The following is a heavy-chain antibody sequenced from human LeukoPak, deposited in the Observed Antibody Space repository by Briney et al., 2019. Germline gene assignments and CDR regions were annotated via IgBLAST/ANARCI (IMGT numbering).Heavy chain of an antibody. CDR1: GGSISAYY. V-gene: IGHV4-59*01. Sequence: TPSETLSLTCTVSGGSISAYYWSWIRQPPGKGLEWIGYIYNSGSANYHPSLQSRVTILIDTSKKQFSLKVSSVTAADTAVYYCAREAAVGTGGFDYWGQGTLVTVSS. CDR2: IYNSGSA. CDR3: AREAAVGTGGFDY. J-gene: IGHJ4*02. D-gene: IGHD6-13*01.